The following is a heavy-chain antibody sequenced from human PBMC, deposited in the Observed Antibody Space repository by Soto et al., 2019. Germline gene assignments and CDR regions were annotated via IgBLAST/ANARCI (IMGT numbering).Heavy chain of an antibody. D-gene: IGHD2-15*01. J-gene: IGHJ4*02. CDR1: GYTFTSYW. Sequence: GESLKISCKGSGYTFTSYWIGWVRQMPGEGLEWMGVIYPSDSDIRYSPSFQGKVTISADKSITTAHLQWSSLKAADTAMYYCVRSGTSSGRFSDYWGQGTLVTVSS. CDR2: IYPSDSDI. V-gene: IGHV5-51*01. CDR3: VRSGTSSGRFSDY.